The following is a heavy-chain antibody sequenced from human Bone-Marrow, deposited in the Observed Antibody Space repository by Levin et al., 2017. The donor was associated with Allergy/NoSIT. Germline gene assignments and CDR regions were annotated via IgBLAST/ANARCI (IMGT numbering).Heavy chain of an antibody. V-gene: IGHV3-15*01. J-gene: IGHJ4*02. CDR1: GFTFSNAW. CDR2: IKSKTDGGTT. Sequence: GESLKISCAASGFTFSNAWMSWVRQAPGKGLEWVGRIKSKTDGGTTDYAAPVKGRFTISRDDSKNTLYLQMNSLKTEDTAVYYCTTSRTYGDYGWGQGTLVTVSS. CDR3: TTSRTYGDYG. D-gene: IGHD4-17*01.